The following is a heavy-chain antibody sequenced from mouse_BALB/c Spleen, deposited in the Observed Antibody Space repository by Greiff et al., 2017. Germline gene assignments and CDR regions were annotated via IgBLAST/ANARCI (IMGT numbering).Heavy chain of an antibody. Sequence: EVQGVESGGGLVKPGGSLKLSCAASGFTFSDYYMYWVRQTPEKRLEWVAYISNGGGSTYYPDTVKGRFTISRDNAKNTLYLQMSSLKSEDTAMYYCASIEGYAMDYWGQGTSVTVSS. CDR2: ISNGGGST. CDR3: ASIEGYAMDY. V-gene: IGHV5-12*01. J-gene: IGHJ4*01. CDR1: GFTFSDYY.